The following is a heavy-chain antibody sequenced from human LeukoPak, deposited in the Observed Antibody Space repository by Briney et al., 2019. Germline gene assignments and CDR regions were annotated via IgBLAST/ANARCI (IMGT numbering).Heavy chain of an antibody. V-gene: IGHV4-59*01. CDR1: GGSISSYY. CDR2: IYYSGST. CDR3: ARGFGDYYYFDY. D-gene: IGHD2-21*01. J-gene: IGHJ4*02. Sequence: SETLSLTCTVSGGSISSYYWSWTRQPPGKGLEGIGYIYYSGSTNYNPSLKSRVTISVDTSKNQFSLKLSSVTAADTAVYYCARGFGDYYYFDYWGQGTLVTVSS.